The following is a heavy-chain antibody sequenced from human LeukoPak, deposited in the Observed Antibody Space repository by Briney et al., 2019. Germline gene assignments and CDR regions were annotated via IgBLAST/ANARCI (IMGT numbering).Heavy chain of an antibody. CDR2: IYHSGST. Sequence: SETLSLTCTVSGYSLSSGYYWGWIRQPPGKGLEWIGSIYHSGSTYYNPSLKSRVTISVDTSKNQFSLKLSSVTAADTAVYYCASRTRPTVTTFDYWGQGTLVTVSS. D-gene: IGHD4-17*01. CDR3: ASRTRPTVTTFDY. CDR1: GYSLSSGYY. J-gene: IGHJ4*02. V-gene: IGHV4-38-2*02.